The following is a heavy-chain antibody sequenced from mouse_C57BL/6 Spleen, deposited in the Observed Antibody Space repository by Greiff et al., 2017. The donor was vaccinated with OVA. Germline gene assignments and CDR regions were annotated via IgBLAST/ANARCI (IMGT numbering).Heavy chain of an antibody. CDR1: GYTFTSYW. D-gene: IGHD2-4*01. CDR2: IDPSDSYT. CDR3: ARIYYDYEGAWFAY. V-gene: IGHV1-59*01. Sequence: VQLQQPGAELVRPGTSVKLSCKASGYTFTSYWMHWVKQRPGQGLEWIGVIDPSDSYTNYNQKFKGKATLTVDTSSSTAYMQLSSLTSEDSAVYYCARIYYDYEGAWFAYWGQGTLVTVSA. J-gene: IGHJ3*01.